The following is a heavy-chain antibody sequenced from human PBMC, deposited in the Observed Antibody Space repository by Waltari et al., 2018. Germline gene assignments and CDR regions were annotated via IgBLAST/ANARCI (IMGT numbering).Heavy chain of an antibody. D-gene: IGHD6-13*01. V-gene: IGHV4-59*13. CDR1: GTSISNYY. CDR3: ARTSGASAGKFDY. Sequence: QVQLQESGPGLVKPSETLSLTCSVSGTSISNYYWTWIRQPPGKVLEWIGYISDRGSTSYNPTLTVRVTISGDTSKNHFSLTLSSVTAADTALYYCARTSGASAGKFDYWGQGTLVTVSS. J-gene: IGHJ4*02. CDR2: ISDRGST.